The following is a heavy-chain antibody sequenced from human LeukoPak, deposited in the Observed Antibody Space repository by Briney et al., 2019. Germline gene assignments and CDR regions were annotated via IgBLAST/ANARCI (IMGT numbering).Heavy chain of an antibody. J-gene: IGHJ4*02. Sequence: GGSLRLSCAASGFTFSSYAMSWVRQAPGKGLEWVSGISNSGGSTYYADSVKGRFTISRDNAKNSVYLQMSSLRAEDTAVYYCLASGGYWGQGTLVTVSS. CDR2: ISNSGGST. V-gene: IGHV3-23*01. CDR1: GFTFSSYA. D-gene: IGHD6-25*01. CDR3: LASGGY.